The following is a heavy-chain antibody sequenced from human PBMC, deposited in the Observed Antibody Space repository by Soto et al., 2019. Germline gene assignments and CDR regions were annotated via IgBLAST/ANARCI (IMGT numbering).Heavy chain of an antibody. CDR3: ARDKGRQQLGGNYYYIMDV. V-gene: IGHV1-69*12. D-gene: IGHD3-3*02. J-gene: IGHJ6*01. CDR1: GGTFRTSA. Sequence: QVQLVQSGAEVKKPGSSVKVSCKTSGGTFRTSAISWVRQAPGQGLEWMGGIMPVFSTPDYAQKFQGRVTITADEATGTAYMELSSLRSEDTAVYYCARDKGRQQLGGNYYYIMDVWGQGTTVTVSS. CDR2: IMPVFSTP.